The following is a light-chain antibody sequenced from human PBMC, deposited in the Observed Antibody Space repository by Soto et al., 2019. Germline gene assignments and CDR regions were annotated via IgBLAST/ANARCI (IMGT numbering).Light chain of an antibody. CDR3: VLYMGSGIWV. CDR1: SDSVSTSYF. V-gene: IGLV8-61*01. Sequence: QTVVTQEPSFSVSPGGTVTLTCGLSSDSVSTSYFPSWYQQTPGQAPRTLIYSTNTRSSGVPDRFSGSILGNKAALSITGAQAEDESDYYCVLYMGSGIWVFGGGPKVTV. CDR2: STN. J-gene: IGLJ3*02.